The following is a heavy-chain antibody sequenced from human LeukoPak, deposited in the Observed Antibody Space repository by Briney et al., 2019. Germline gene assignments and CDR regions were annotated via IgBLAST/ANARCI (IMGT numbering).Heavy chain of an antibody. CDR3: ARGGLGSYYYDSSGYLDY. Sequence: GGSLRLSCAASGFTFSSYSMNWVRQAPGKGLEWVSYISSSSSTIYYAGSVKGRFTISRDNAKNSLYLQMNSLRAEDTAVYYCARGGLGSYYYDSSGYLDYWGQGTLVTVSS. V-gene: IGHV3-48*01. CDR2: ISSSSSTI. J-gene: IGHJ4*02. CDR1: GFTFSSYS. D-gene: IGHD3-22*01.